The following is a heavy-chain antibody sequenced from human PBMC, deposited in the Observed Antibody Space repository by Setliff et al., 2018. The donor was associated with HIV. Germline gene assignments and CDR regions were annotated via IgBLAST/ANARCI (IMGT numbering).Heavy chain of an antibody. CDR3: AKNMPSGDPFEY. D-gene: IGHD7-27*01. CDR2: IYDGGTT. J-gene: IGHJ4*02. CDR1: GFSVNSNY. V-gene: IGHV3-53*01. Sequence: GGSLRLSCVASGFSVNSNYMSWVRQAPGKRLEWVSIIYDGGTTYYGDSVKGRFSISRDYSKNTLYLQMNSLRAEDTAMYYCAKNMPSGDPFEYWGQGTLVTV.